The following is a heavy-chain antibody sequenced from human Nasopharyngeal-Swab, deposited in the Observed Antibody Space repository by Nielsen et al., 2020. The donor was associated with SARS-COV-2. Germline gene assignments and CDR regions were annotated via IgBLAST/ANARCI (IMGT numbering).Heavy chain of an antibody. Sequence: GRSVRLSCAASGFTFSSYDMHWVRQAPGKALEWVSAIGPAGDTYYPGSVKGRFTISIENAKNSLYLQMNSLSAGDTAVYYCARAGRVAYYDFWSGYYPPYYYYVMDVWGQGTTVTVSS. CDR1: GFTFSSYD. CDR3: ARAGRVAYYDFWSGYYPPYYYYVMDV. CDR2: IGPAGDT. V-gene: IGHV3-13*04. J-gene: IGHJ6*02. D-gene: IGHD3-3*01.